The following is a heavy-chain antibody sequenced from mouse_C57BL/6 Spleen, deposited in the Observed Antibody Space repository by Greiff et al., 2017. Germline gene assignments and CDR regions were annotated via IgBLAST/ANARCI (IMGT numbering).Heavy chain of an antibody. J-gene: IGHJ3*01. D-gene: IGHD1-1*01. Sequence: EVQLVESGEGLVKPGGSLKLSCAASGFTFSSYAMSWVRQTPEKRLEWVAYISSGGDYIYYADTVKGRFTISRDNARNTLYLQMSSLKSEDTAMYYCTREDYGSSFAWFAYWGQGTLVTASA. CDR2: ISSGGDYI. CDR3: TREDYGSSFAWFAY. V-gene: IGHV5-9-1*02. CDR1: GFTFSSYA.